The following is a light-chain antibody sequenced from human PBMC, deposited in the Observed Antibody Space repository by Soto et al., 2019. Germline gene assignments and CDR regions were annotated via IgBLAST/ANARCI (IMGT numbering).Light chain of an antibody. CDR3: QQSNSLPRT. CDR1: QDISVW. CDR2: AAS. V-gene: IGKV1D-12*01. Sequence: DIQMTQSPSSVSASVGDRVTITCRASQDISVWLAWYQQKPGKAPKLQIYAASNLQTEVPSRFSGSGSGTDFTLSIHSLQPEDFASYYCQQSNSLPRTFGPGTKVDIK. J-gene: IGKJ3*01.